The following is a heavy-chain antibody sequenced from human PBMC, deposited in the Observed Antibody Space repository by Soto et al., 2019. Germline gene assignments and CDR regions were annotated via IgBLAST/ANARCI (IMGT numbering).Heavy chain of an antibody. CDR2: IIPILGIA. Sequence: EASVKVSCKASGYTFTSYGISWVRQAPGQGLEWMGRIIPILGIANYAQKFQGRVTITADKSTSTAYMELSSLRSEDTAVYYFASSKTIPYDSSGYYLVYFDYWGQGTLVTVSS. CDR3: ASSKTIPYDSSGYYLVYFDY. V-gene: IGHV1-69*04. J-gene: IGHJ4*02. CDR1: GYTFTSYG. D-gene: IGHD3-22*01.